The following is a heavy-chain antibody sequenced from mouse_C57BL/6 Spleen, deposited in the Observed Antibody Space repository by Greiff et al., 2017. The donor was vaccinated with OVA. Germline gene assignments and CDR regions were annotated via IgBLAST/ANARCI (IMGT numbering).Heavy chain of an antibody. V-gene: IGHV1-22*01. D-gene: IGHD3-1*01. J-gene: IGHJ2*01. Sequence: VQLQQSGPELVKPGASVKMSCKASGYTFTDYNMHWVKQSHGKSLEWIGYINPNNGGTSYNQKFKGKATLTVNKTSSTAYMELRSLTSDDSAVYYCARPLGPWYFDYWGQGTTLTVSS. CDR1: GYTFTDYN. CDR3: ARPLGPWYFDY. CDR2: INPNNGGT.